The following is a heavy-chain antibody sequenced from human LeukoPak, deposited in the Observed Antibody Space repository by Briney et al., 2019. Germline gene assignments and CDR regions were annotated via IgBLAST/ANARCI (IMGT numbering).Heavy chain of an antibody. V-gene: IGHV3-23*01. D-gene: IGHD3-3*01. CDR1: GFAFSNHA. Sequence: GGSLRLSCAASGFAFSNHAMTWVRQAPGKGLEWISAISYTTTGNTYYADSVKGRFTISRDNSENTVYLQVSSLRAEDTAVYYCAKTDWSITIFGVVINTHYFDYWGQGTLVTVSS. CDR3: AKTDWSITIFGVVINTHYFDY. CDR2: ISYTTTGNT. J-gene: IGHJ4*02.